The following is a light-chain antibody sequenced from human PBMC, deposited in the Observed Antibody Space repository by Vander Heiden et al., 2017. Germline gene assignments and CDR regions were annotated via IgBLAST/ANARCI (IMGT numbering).Light chain of an antibody. J-gene: IGKJ5*01. Sequence: DIQMTQSPSSLSASVGDRVTITCRASQGITTYLAWFQQKPGKAPKSLIYGAINLHSGVPSKCSGSGSGTDFTLTISSLQPEDSATYYCQQYYTNPITFGQGTRLEIK. CDR1: QGITTY. V-gene: IGKV1-16*02. CDR3: QQYYTNPIT. CDR2: GAI.